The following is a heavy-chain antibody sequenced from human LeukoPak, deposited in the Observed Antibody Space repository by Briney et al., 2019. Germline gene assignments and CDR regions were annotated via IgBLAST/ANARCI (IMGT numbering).Heavy chain of an antibody. CDR3: VAGSGGDEWEPYGFDY. V-gene: IGHV4-38-2*02. CDR1: GYSISSGYY. Sequence: SETLSLTCTVSGYSISSGYYWGWIRQPPGKGLEWIGSIYHSGSNYYNPSLKSRVTISVDTSKNQFSLKLNSVTAADTAVYYCVAGSGGDEWEPYGFDYWGQGTLVTVYS. CDR2: IYHSGSN. J-gene: IGHJ4*02. D-gene: IGHD1-26*01.